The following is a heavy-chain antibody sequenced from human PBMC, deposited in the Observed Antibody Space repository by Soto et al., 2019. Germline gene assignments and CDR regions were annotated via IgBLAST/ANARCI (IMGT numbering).Heavy chain of an antibody. J-gene: IGHJ5*02. D-gene: IGHD2-21*02. CDR1: GYSFTSYW. CDR3: ARAYCGGDCYSYNWFDP. V-gene: IGHV5-51*01. Sequence: GESLKISCKGSGYSFTSYWIGWVRQMPGKGLEWMGIIYPGDSDTRYSPSFQGQVTISADKSISTAYLQWSSLKASDTAMYYCARAYCGGDCYSYNWFDPWGQGTLVTVSS. CDR2: IYPGDSDT.